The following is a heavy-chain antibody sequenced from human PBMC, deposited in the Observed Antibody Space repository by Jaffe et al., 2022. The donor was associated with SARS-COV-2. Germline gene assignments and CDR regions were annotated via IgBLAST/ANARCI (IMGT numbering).Heavy chain of an antibody. CDR1: GYTLTEIS. D-gene: IGHD3-22*01. J-gene: IGHJ4*02. V-gene: IGHV1-24*01. CDR2: FDPEDGKI. CDR3: ATTYYYDTSGYLGY. Sequence: QVQLVQSGAEVKKPGASVKVSCKISGYTLTEISLHWVRQAPGKGLEWMGGFDPEDGKIIYAQRFQGRVIMTEDTSTDTADMELSSLRAEDTAIYYCATTYYYDTSGYLGYWGQGTLVTVSS.